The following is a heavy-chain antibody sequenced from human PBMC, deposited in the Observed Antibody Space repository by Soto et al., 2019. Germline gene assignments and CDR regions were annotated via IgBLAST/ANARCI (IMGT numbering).Heavy chain of an antibody. CDR3: AREFVVAANYYGMDV. CDR1: GFTFSSYG. Sequence: QVLLVESGGGVVQPGRSLRLSCAASGFTFSSYGMHWVRQALGKGLEWVAVIWYDGSNKYYADSVKGRFTSSRDNSKNTLYLQMNSLRAEDTAVYYCAREFVVAANYYGMDVWGQGTTVTVSS. D-gene: IGHD2-15*01. J-gene: IGHJ6*02. V-gene: IGHV3-33*01. CDR2: IWYDGSNK.